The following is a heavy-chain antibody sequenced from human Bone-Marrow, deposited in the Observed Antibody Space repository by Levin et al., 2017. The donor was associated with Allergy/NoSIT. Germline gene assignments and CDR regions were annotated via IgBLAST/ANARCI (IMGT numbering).Heavy chain of an antibody. CDR2: MNEDGSEI. Sequence: TGGSLRLSCATSGFTFSTHWMSWVRQAPGKGLEWVANMNEDGSEIYYVDSVKGRFTISRDNAKNSLYLQMNSLRAEDTAVYYCAGDICGGSSCSHYWGQGTLVTVSS. CDR3: AGDICGGSSCSHY. J-gene: IGHJ4*02. V-gene: IGHV3-7*01. D-gene: IGHD2-2*01. CDR1: GFTFSTHW.